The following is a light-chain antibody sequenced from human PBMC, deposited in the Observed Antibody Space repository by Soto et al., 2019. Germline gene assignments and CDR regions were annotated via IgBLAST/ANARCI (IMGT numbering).Light chain of an antibody. J-gene: IGKJ4*01. V-gene: IGKV1-33*01. CDR3: QQYDSFPRT. CDR1: QDISNH. Sequence: DIQMTQSPSSLSASVGDRVTITCQASQDISNHLNWYQQKAGKAPKLLIYDASNLETGVPSRFSGSGSGTDFSFTISSLQPEDIATYYCQQYDSFPRTFGGGTKVEIK. CDR2: DAS.